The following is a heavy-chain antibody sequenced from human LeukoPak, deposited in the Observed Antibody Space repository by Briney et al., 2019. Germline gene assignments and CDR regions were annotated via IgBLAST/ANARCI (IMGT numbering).Heavy chain of an antibody. V-gene: IGHV4-34*01. CDR3: ARGPGSV. D-gene: IGHD3-10*01. Sequence: PGGSLRLSCAASGFTFSSYAMSWIRQPPGKGLEWIGEINHSGSTNYNPSLKSRVTISVDTSKSQFSLKLSSVTAADTAVYYCARGPGSVWGQGTTVTVSS. CDR1: GFTFSSYA. CDR2: INHSGST. J-gene: IGHJ6*02.